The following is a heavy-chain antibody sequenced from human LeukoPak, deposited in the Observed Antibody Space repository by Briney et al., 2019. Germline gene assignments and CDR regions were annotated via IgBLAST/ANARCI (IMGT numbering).Heavy chain of an antibody. J-gene: IGHJ4*02. CDR2: IYPGDSDA. CDR1: GYIFVNYW. V-gene: IGHV5-51*01. D-gene: IGHD2-21*02. Sequence: RGESLKISCKGSGYIFVNYWIVWVRQMPGKGLEWMGTIYPGDSDARYSPSFEGQVTFSVDTSISSAYLRWSSLKASDTAVYFCTRHAAQLDRSVVTGFDFWGQGTPVIVSS. CDR3: TRHAAQLDRSVVTGFDF.